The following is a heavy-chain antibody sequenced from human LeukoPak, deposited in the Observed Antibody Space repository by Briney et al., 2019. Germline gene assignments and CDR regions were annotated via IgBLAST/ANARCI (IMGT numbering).Heavy chain of an antibody. Sequence: ASVKVSCKASGGTFSSYAISCVRQAPGQGLEWMGRIIPIFGTANYAQKFQGRVTITTDESASTAYMELSSLTSEDTAVYYCARTDLELGDFDYWGQGTLVTVSS. J-gene: IGHJ4*02. CDR3: ARTDLELGDFDY. V-gene: IGHV1-69*05. CDR2: IIPIFGTA. CDR1: GGTFSSYA. D-gene: IGHD1-7*01.